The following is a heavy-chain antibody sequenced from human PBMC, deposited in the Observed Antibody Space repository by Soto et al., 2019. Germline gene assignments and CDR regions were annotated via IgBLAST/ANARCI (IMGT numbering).Heavy chain of an antibody. J-gene: IGHJ4*02. CDR3: RVDIAVAGTTTLWDY. Sequence: GASVKVSCKASGYTFTGYYMHWVRQAPGQGLEWMGWINPNSGGTNYAQKFQGWVTMTRDTSISTAYMELSRLRSDDTAVYYCRVDIAVAGTTTLWDYWGQGTLVTVSS. CDR2: INPNSGGT. V-gene: IGHV1-2*04. D-gene: IGHD6-19*01. CDR1: GYTFTGYY.